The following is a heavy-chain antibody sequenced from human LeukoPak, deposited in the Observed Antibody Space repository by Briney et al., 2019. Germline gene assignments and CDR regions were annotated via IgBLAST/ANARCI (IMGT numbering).Heavy chain of an antibody. CDR1: GGSISSYY. D-gene: IGHD6-13*01. CDR3: ARELRAAAARYGANWFDP. J-gene: IGHJ5*02. Sequence: SETLSLTCTVSGGSISSYYWSWIRQPPGKGLEWIGYIYYSGSTNYNPSLKSRVTISVDTSKNQFSLKLSSVTAADTAVYYCARELRAAAARYGANWFDPWGQGTLVTVSS. CDR2: IYYSGST. V-gene: IGHV4-59*12.